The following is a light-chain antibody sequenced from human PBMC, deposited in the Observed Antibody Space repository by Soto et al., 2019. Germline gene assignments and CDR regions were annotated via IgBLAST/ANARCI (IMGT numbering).Light chain of an antibody. J-gene: IGKJ1*01. CDR1: QSVSSSY. V-gene: IGKV3-20*01. Sequence: EIVLTQSPGILSLSPGERATLSCRASQSVSSSYLAWYQQKPGQAPRLLIYGASSRATGIPDRFSGSGSGTDFTLTISRMEPEDFAVYYCQKYGSSPITFGQGTKVDIK. CDR2: GAS. CDR3: QKYGSSPIT.